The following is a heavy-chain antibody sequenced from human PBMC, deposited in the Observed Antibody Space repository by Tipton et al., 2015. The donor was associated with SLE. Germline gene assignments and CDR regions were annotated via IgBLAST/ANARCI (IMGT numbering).Heavy chain of an antibody. Sequence: SLRLSCAASGFTFSSYGMHWVRQAPGKGLEWVAFIRYDGSNKYYADSVKGRFTISRDNSKNTLYLQMNSLRAEDTAVYYCAKDRGYYDSSGYYYSYWGQGTLVTVSS. J-gene: IGHJ4*02. V-gene: IGHV3-30*02. D-gene: IGHD3-22*01. CDR3: AKDRGYYDSSGYYYSY. CDR1: GFTFSSYG. CDR2: IRYDGSNK.